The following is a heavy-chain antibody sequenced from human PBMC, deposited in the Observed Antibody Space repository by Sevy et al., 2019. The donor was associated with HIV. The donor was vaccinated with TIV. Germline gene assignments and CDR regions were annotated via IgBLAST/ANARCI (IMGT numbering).Heavy chain of an antibody. CDR3: ARSRGGSYFTYYFDY. Sequence: GGSLRLSCAASGFIFSSYWMSWVRQAPGKGLEWVASIKQDGSEKYYVDSVKGRFTISRDNAKNSLYLQLNSLRAEDMAVYYCARSRGGSYFTYYFDYWGQGTLVTVSS. CDR1: GFIFSSYW. J-gene: IGHJ4*02. V-gene: IGHV3-7*01. CDR2: IKQDGSEK. D-gene: IGHD1-26*01.